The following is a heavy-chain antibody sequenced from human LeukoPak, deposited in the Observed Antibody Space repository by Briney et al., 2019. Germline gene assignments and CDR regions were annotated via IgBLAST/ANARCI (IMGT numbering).Heavy chain of an antibody. D-gene: IGHD5-12*01. CDR2: MNPNSGNT. CDR3: ARGYSGYDLGYYYYYMDV. CDR1: GGTFSSYD. Sequence: ASVKVSCKASGGTFSSYDINWVRQATGQGLEWMGWMNPNSGNTGYAQKFQGRVTITRNTSISTAYMELSSLRSEDTAVYYCARGYSGYDLGYYYYYMDVWGKGTTVTVSS. J-gene: IGHJ6*03. V-gene: IGHV1-8*03.